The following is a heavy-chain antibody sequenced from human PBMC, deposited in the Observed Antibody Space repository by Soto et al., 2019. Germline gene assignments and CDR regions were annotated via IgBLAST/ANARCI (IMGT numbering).Heavy chain of an antibody. CDR3: ARHFSVDYFDY. J-gene: IGHJ4*02. CDR1: GGSISGYY. V-gene: IGHV4-59*08. Sequence: SETLSLTCTVSGGSISGYYWSWVRQPPGKGLEWIGHIYYSGSTNYTPSLKSRVTISVDRSKNQFSLKLSSVTAADTAVYYCARHFSVDYFDYWGQGALVTVS. CDR2: IYYSGST.